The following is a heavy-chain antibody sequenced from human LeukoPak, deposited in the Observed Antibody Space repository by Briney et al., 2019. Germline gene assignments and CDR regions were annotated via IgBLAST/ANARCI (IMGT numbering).Heavy chain of an antibody. J-gene: IGHJ4*02. CDR3: ARLNFRGGEALHFDS. V-gene: IGHV4-4*09. CDR2: IHSDGTT. D-gene: IGHD3-16*01. Sequence: SETLSLTCSVSGGSLTNYYWGWIRQPPGKGLEFIGYIHSDGTTNYDSSLQSRVAISLDTSKIRFSLRLYSVTAADTALYFCARLNFRGGEALHFDSWGQGTLVTVSS. CDR1: GGSLTNYY.